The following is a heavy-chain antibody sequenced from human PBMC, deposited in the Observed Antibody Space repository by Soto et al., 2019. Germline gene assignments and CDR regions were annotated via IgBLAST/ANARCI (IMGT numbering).Heavy chain of an antibody. Sequence: ASVKVSCKASGYTFTSYDMHWVRQAPGQGLEWMGIINPSGGSTSYAQKFQGRVTMTGDTSTSTVYMELSSLRSEDTAVYYCARDPKFPVGGSSAGWTSWGQGPLVTAPQ. J-gene: IGHJ5*02. CDR1: GYTFTSYD. D-gene: IGHD6-13*01. CDR2: INPSGGST. CDR3: ARDPKFPVGGSSAGWTS. V-gene: IGHV1-46*01.